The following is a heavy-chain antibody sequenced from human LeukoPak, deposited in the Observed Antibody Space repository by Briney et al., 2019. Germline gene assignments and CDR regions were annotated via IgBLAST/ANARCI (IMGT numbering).Heavy chain of an antibody. Sequence: TSETLSLTCAVYGGSFSGYYWSWIRQPPGKGLEWIGEINHSGSTNYNPSLKSRVTISVDTSKNQFSLKLSSVTAADTAVYYCARGVFDYGSRIGYYYYYMDVWGKGTTVTVSS. CDR2: INHSGST. V-gene: IGHV4-34*01. D-gene: IGHD4-17*01. CDR1: GGSFSGYY. CDR3: ARGVFDYGSRIGYYYYYMDV. J-gene: IGHJ6*03.